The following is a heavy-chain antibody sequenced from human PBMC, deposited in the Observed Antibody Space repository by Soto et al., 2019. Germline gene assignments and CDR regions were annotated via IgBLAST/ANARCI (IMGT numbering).Heavy chain of an antibody. J-gene: IGHJ4*02. CDR2: INWNGGST. D-gene: IGHD2-2*01. CDR3: ARPPAATMIYYFDY. Sequence: PGGSLRLSCAASGFTFDDYGMSWVRQAPGKGLEWVSGINWNGGSTGYADSVKGRFTISRDNAKNSLYLQMNSLRAEDTALYHCARPPAATMIYYFDYWGQGTLVTVSS. V-gene: IGHV3-20*01. CDR1: GFTFDDYG.